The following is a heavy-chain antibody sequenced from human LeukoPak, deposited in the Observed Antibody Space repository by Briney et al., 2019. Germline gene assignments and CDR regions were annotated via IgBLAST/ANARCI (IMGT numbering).Heavy chain of an antibody. V-gene: IGHV3-66*01. D-gene: IGHD1-26*01. Sequence: PGGSLRLSWAAAGFTVSSNYMSWVRQAPGDGLEWVSVIYSGGSTYYADSVKGRFTISRDHSKKTLYLQMNSLRAEDTAVYYCAREGRGSYSGPRIDYWGPGTLVTVSS. CDR3: AREGRGSYSGPRIDY. CDR1: GFTVSSNY. J-gene: IGHJ4*02. CDR2: IYSGGST.